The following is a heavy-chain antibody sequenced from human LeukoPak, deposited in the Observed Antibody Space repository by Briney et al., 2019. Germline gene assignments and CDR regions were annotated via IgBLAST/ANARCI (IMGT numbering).Heavy chain of an antibody. V-gene: IGHV5-10-1*01. CDR2: IDPSDSYT. J-gene: IGHJ5*02. CDR1: GSIFTSYW. Sequence: LGASLQISCKGSGSIFTSYWISWGRPLPGKGLEWMGRIDPSDSYTNYSPSFQGHITISADKSISTAYLQWSSLKASDTAMYYCARHGGYCSSTSCYGIGWFDPWGQGTLVTVSS. CDR3: ARHGGYCSSTSCYGIGWFDP. D-gene: IGHD2-2*01.